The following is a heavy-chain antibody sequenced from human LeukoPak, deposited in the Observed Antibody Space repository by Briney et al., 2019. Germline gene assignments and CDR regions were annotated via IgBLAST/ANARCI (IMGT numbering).Heavy chain of an antibody. V-gene: IGHV3-74*01. D-gene: IGHD5-12*01. J-gene: IGHJ4*02. CDR1: GFIFSNYW. CDR2: INTDGSGT. CDR3: STSVGSGYGYFDS. Sequence: GGSLRLSCAASGFIFSNYWMHWVRQAPGKGLVWVSRINTDGSGTNYADSVKGRFSISRDNAKNTLYLQMNSLRAEDTAIYYCSTSVGSGYGYFDSWGQGTLVTVSS.